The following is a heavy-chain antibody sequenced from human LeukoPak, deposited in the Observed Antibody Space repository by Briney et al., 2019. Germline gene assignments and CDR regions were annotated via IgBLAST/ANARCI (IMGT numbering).Heavy chain of an antibody. D-gene: IGHD6-6*01. CDR1: GFTFSSYG. V-gene: IGHV3-30*18. CDR2: ISYDGSNK. Sequence: GSLRLSCAASGFTFSSYGMHWVRQAPGKGLEWVAVISYDGSNKYYADSVKGRFTISRDNSKNTLYLQMNSLRAEDTAVYYCAKDRPRYYGMDVWGQGTTVTVSS. CDR3: AKDRPRYYGMDV. J-gene: IGHJ6*02.